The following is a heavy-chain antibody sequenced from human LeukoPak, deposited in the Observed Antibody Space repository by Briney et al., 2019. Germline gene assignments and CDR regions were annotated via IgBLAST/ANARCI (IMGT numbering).Heavy chain of an antibody. CDR1: GFTFNNYN. CDR3: ARATYYDFWSGYSRLYYMDV. J-gene: IGHJ6*03. CDR2: ITSSGTYI. Sequence: GGSLRLSCATSGFTFNNYNMNWVRQAPGRALEWVSSITSSGTYIFYADSVKGRFTISRDNAKNSLYLQMNSLRAEDTAVYYCARATYYDFWSGYSRLYYMDVWGKGTTVTVSS. V-gene: IGHV3-21*01. D-gene: IGHD3-3*01.